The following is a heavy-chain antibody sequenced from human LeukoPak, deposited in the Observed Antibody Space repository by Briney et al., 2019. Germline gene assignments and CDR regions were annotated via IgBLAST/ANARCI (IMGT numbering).Heavy chain of an antibody. Sequence: GGSLRPSCTVSGFTFGDHAMSWVRQAPGKGLEWVGFIRSKTYGGTKEYAASVKGRFIISRDDSTSIAYLKTNSLKTEDTAVYYCTRGPIQLWLYHGMDVWGQGTTVTVSS. V-gene: IGHV3-49*04. CDR2: IRSKTYGGTK. CDR1: GFTFGDHA. CDR3: TRGPIQLWLYHGMDV. D-gene: IGHD5-18*01. J-gene: IGHJ6*02.